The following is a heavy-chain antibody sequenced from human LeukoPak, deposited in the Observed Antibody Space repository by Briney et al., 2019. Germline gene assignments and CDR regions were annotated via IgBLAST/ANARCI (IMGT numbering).Heavy chain of an antibody. V-gene: IGHV1-69*13. CDR3: ARAPSKGLRYFDGGWFGY. Sequence: GASVKVSCKASGGTFSNYAISWVRQAPGQGLEWMGGIIPIFGTANYAQKFQGRVTITADESTSTAYMELSSLRSEDTAVYYCARAPSKGLRYFDGGWFGYWGQGTLVTVSS. J-gene: IGHJ4*02. D-gene: IGHD3-9*01. CDR1: GGTFSNYA. CDR2: IIPIFGTA.